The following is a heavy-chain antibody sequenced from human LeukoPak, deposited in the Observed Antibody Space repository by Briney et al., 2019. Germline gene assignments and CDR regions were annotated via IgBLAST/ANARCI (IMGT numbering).Heavy chain of an antibody. D-gene: IGHD6-13*01. CDR3: ARVPAAAGRYYYYYYGMDV. CDR1: GYTFTSYG. J-gene: IGHJ6*02. V-gene: IGHV1-18*01. Sequence: ASVKVSCKASGYTFTSYGISWVRQAPGQGLEWMGWISAYNGNTNYAQKLQGRVTMTTDTSTSTAYMELRSLRSDDTAVYYCARVPAAAGRYYYYYYGMDVWGQGTTVTVSS. CDR2: ISAYNGNT.